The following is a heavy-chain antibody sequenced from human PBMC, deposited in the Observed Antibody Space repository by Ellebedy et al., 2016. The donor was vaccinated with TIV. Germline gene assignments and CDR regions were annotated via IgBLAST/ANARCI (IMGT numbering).Heavy chain of an antibody. CDR3: ARGNWGSGWYFDL. V-gene: IGHV3-48*02. Sequence: PGGSLRLSCAASRFTFSNYNINWVRQAPGKGLEWFSYISVSSTTIYYADSVKGRFTISRDNAKNSLYLQMNSLRDEDTAVYYCARGNWGSGWYFDLWGRGTLVTVSS. CDR2: ISVSSTTI. CDR1: RFTFSNYN. J-gene: IGHJ2*01. D-gene: IGHD7-27*01.